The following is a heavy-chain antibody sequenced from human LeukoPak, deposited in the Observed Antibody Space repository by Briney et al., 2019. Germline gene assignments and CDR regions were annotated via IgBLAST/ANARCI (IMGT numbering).Heavy chain of an antibody. CDR1: GFTLSSYA. J-gene: IGHJ6*02. CDR3: AKDKAYCGGDCYLADGMDV. V-gene: IGHV3-23*01. CDR2: ISGSGGST. Sequence: GGSLRLSCAASGFTLSSYAMCWVRQAPGKGLEWVSPISGSGGSTYCADSVKGGFTISRDNSKNTLYLQMKSLRAEAKAVYYCAKDKAYCGGDCYLADGMDVWGQGTTVTVSS. D-gene: IGHD2-21*02.